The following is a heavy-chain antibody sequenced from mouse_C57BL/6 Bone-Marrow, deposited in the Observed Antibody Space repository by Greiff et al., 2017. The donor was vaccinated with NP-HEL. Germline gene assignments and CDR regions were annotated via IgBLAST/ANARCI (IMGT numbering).Heavy chain of an antibody. CDR1: GYTFTSYW. CDR2: IDPSDSET. V-gene: IGHV1-52*01. CDR3: AREAIYWDYFDY. J-gene: IGHJ2*01. D-gene: IGHD1-1*01. Sequence: QVQLQQPGAELVRPGSSVKLSCKASGYTFTSYWMHWVKQRPIQGLEWIGNIDPSDSETHYNQKFKDKATLTVDKSSSTAYMQLSSLTSEDSAVYDCAREAIYWDYFDYWGQGTTLTVSS.